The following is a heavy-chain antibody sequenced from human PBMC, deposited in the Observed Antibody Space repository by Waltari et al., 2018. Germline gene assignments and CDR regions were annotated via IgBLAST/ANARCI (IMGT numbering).Heavy chain of an antibody. V-gene: IGHV4-34*01. D-gene: IGHD3-10*01. Sequence: QVQLQQWGAGLLKPPETLSLPCAVYGGYFTGYYWSWIRQPPGKGLDWIGDINHSGTTNYNPSFKSRVTISLDTSKKQFSLRLSSVTAADTAVYFCARHCPVEMIIRTRWLDPWGQGTLVTVSS. CDR1: GGYFTGYY. CDR3: ARHCPVEMIIRTRWLDP. CDR2: INHSGTT. J-gene: IGHJ5*02.